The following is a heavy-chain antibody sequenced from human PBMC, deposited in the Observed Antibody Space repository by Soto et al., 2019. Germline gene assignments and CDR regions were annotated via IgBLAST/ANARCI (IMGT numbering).Heavy chain of an antibody. Sequence: ASVKVSCKASGYTFTSYDINWVRRATGQGLEWMGWMNPNSGNTGYAQKFQGRVTMTRNTSISTAYMELSSLRSEDTAVYYCARGSYSSGWYESFDYWGQGPLVTVSS. J-gene: IGHJ4*02. CDR1: GYTFTSYD. CDR3: ARGSYSSGWYESFDY. CDR2: MNPNSGNT. V-gene: IGHV1-8*01. D-gene: IGHD6-19*01.